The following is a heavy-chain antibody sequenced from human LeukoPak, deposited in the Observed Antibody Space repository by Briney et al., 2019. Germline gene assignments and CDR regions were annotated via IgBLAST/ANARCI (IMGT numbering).Heavy chain of an antibody. CDR2: IRNDGSNT. Sequence: GGSLRLSCAASGIPFTTSDMHWVRQAPGKGLEWVAFIRNDGSNTYYADSVKGRFTISRDTAKNTLYLQMNSLRVDDTAVYYCAGQWLRLGPIDYWGQGTLVSVSS. J-gene: IGHJ4*02. CDR1: GIPFTTSD. CDR3: AGQWLRLGPIDY. V-gene: IGHV3-30*02. D-gene: IGHD5-12*01.